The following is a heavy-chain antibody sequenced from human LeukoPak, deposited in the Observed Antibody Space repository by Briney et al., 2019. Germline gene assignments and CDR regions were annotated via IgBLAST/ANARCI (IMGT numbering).Heavy chain of an antibody. CDR1: GFTFSSYA. D-gene: IGHD6-19*01. J-gene: IGHJ4*02. CDR2: ISYDGSPK. V-gene: IGHV3-30-3*01. Sequence: GGSLRLSCAASGFTFSSYAMHWVRQAPGKGLEWVAIISYDGSPKYYADSVKGRFTISRDNSKNTLYLQMNSLRAEDTAVYYCAREHPGIAVGYFDYWGQGTLVTVSS. CDR3: AREHPGIAVGYFDY.